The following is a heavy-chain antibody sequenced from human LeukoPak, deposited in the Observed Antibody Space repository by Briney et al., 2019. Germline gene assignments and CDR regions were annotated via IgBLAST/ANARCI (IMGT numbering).Heavy chain of an antibody. CDR1: GGSFTTYY. J-gene: IGHJ4*02. V-gene: IGHV4-4*07. Sequence: TSEALSLTCTVSGGSFTTYYWSWIRQPAGRGLEWIGHIDSSGTTNYNPSLKSRVTMSTDPSKNQFSLKLTSVTAADTAVYFCARGEDFERYYLAYWGQGTLVTVSS. CDR2: IDSSGTT. CDR3: ARGEDFERYYLAY. D-gene: IGHD3-9*01.